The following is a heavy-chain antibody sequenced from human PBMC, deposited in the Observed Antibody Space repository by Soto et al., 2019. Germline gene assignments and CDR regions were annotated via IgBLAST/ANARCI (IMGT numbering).Heavy chain of an antibody. CDR3: ARHRDYGGRFDY. J-gene: IGHJ4*02. CDR2: IYPGDSDT. V-gene: IGHV5-51*01. CDR1: GYSLTSDW. Sequence: VESLKSSGSGSGYSLTSDWIGWVRQMPWKGLEWMGIIYPGDSDTRYSPSFQGQVTISADKSISTAYLQWSSLKASDTAMYYCARHRDYGGRFDYWGQGMLVTVSS. D-gene: IGHD4-17*01.